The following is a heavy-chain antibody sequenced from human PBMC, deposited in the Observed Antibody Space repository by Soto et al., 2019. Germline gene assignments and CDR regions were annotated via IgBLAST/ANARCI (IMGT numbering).Heavy chain of an antibody. CDR3: ARESEDLTSNFDY. Sequence: EVQLVESGGGLVKPGGSLRLSCAASGFTFTRYSMNWVRQAPGKGLEWVSSISSTTNYIYYADSMKGRFTVSRDNAKNSVYLEMISLSAEDTALYYCARESEDLTSNFDYWGQGTLVTVSS. V-gene: IGHV3-21*01. CDR2: ISSTTNYI. CDR1: GFTFTRYS. J-gene: IGHJ4*02.